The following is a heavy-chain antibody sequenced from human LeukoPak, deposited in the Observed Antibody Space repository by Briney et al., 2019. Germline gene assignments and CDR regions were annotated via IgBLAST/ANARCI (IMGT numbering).Heavy chain of an antibody. D-gene: IGHD6-19*01. Sequence: PGGSLRLSCAASGFTFSSYGMHWVRQAPGKGLEWVAVISYDGSNKYYADSVKGRFTISRDNSKNTLYLQMNSLRAEDTAVHYCAKVAGYSSGWYYGRVDYWGQGTLVTVSS. CDR2: ISYDGSNK. CDR1: GFTFSSYG. J-gene: IGHJ4*02. V-gene: IGHV3-30*18. CDR3: AKVAGYSSGWYYGRVDY.